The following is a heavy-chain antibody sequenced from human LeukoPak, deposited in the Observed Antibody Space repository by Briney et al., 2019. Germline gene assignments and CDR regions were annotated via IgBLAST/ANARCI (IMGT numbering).Heavy chain of an antibody. CDR3: ARSGYYYDSSGYYPDAFDI. Sequence: SVKVSCKASGGTFSSYAISWVRQAPGQGLEWMGGIIPIFGTANYAQKFQGRVTITADKSTSTAYMELSSLRSEDTAVYYCARSGYYYDSSGYYPDAFDIWGQGTMVTVSS. CDR2: IIPIFGTA. D-gene: IGHD3-22*01. V-gene: IGHV1-69*06. CDR1: GGTFSSYA. J-gene: IGHJ3*02.